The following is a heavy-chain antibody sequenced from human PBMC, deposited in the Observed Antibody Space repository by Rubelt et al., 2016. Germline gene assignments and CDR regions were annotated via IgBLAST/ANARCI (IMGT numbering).Heavy chain of an antibody. Sequence: QVQLQESGPGLVKPSETLSLTCTVSGYSISSGYYWGWIRQPPGKGLEWIGSIYHSGSTYYNPSLKSWVTISVDKSKNQFSLKLSSVTAADTAVYYCARLGHSPGRVTWFDPWGQGTLVTVSS. CDR1: GYSISSGYY. CDR2: IYHSGST. D-gene: IGHD6-13*01. CDR3: ARLGHSPGRVTWFDP. J-gene: IGHJ5*02. V-gene: IGHV4-38-2*02.